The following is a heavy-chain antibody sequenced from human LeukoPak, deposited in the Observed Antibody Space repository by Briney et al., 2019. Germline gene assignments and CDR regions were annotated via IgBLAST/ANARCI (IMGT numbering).Heavy chain of an antibody. D-gene: IGHD3-10*01. CDR1: GFTFSDYY. V-gene: IGHV3-11*01. CDR3: ARKGDSGSYYNTDY. J-gene: IGHJ4*02. Sequence: GGSLRLSCVASGFTFSDYYMSWIRQAPGKGLEWVSYISSSGSTIYYADSVKGRFTISRDNAKHSLFLQMNSLRAEDTAVYYCARKGDSGSYYNTDYWGQGTLVTVSS. CDR2: ISSSGSTI.